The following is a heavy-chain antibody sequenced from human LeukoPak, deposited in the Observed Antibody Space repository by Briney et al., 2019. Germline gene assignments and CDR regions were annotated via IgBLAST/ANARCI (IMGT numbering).Heavy chain of an antibody. Sequence: SVKVSCKASGGTFSSYAISWVRQAPGQGLEWMGRIIPIFGIANYAQKFQGGVTITADKSTSTAYMELSSLRSEDTAVYYCARNVRSGSYGSPYYYYYGMDVWSQGTTVTVSS. D-gene: IGHD5-18*01. CDR1: GGTFSSYA. CDR3: ARNVRSGSYGSPYYYYYGMDV. V-gene: IGHV1-69*04. CDR2: IIPIFGIA. J-gene: IGHJ6*02.